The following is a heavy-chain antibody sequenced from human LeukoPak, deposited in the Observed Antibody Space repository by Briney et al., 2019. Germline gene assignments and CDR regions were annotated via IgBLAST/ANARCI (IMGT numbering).Heavy chain of an antibody. J-gene: IGHJ6*04. CDR1: GFTFSSYA. Sequence: TGGSLRLSCAAFGFTFSSYAMSWVRQAPGKGLEWVSAISGSGGSTYYADSVKGRFTISRDNSKNTLYLQMNSLRAEDTAVYYCAKYYGSGSYYGYYYYYGMDVWGKGTTVTVSS. V-gene: IGHV3-23*01. CDR3: AKYYGSGSYYGYYYYYGMDV. D-gene: IGHD3-10*01. CDR2: ISGSGGST.